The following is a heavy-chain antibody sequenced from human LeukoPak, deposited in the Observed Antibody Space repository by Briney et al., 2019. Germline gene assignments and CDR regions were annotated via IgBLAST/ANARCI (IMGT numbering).Heavy chain of an antibody. CDR3: AKSDTSGRVRSCFDY. V-gene: IGHV3-23*01. CDR1: GFIFSSYA. CDR2: ISGSGGST. Sequence: GGSLRLSCAASGFIFSSYAMSCVRQAPGKGLEWVSAISGSGGSTYYADSVKGRFTISRDNSKDTLYLQMNSLRAEDTAVYSCAKSDTSGRVRSCFDYWGQGTLVTASS. D-gene: IGHD6-25*01. J-gene: IGHJ4*02.